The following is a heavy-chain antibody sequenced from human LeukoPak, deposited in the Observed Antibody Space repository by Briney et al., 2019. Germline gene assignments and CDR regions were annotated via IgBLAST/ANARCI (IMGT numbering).Heavy chain of an antibody. J-gene: IGHJ4*02. V-gene: IGHV3-66*01. CDR3: ARGDDNYAYFDY. D-gene: IGHD4-11*01. Sequence: GGSLRLSCAASGFTVSSNYMSWVRQAPGKGLEWVSVIYSGGSTYYADSVKGRFTISRDNSKNTLYLQMGSLRAEDMAVYYCARGDDNYAYFDYWGQGTLVTVSS. CDR1: GFTVSSNY. CDR2: IYSGGST.